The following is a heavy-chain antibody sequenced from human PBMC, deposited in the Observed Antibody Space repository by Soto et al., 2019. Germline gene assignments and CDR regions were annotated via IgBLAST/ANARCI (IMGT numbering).Heavy chain of an antibody. CDR1: GYTFTDYF. V-gene: IGHV1-2*02. CDR2: INPKRGDT. D-gene: IGHD3-10*01. Sequence: ASVKVSGKASGYTFTDYFVHWVRQAPGQGLEWMGYINPKRGDTKFAPKFQGRVTLTRDTSITTAYMDLRRLTSDDTAVYYCASWSGASGSYTAFTSWGPGTLVTVSS. J-gene: IGHJ5*02. CDR3: ASWSGASGSYTAFTS.